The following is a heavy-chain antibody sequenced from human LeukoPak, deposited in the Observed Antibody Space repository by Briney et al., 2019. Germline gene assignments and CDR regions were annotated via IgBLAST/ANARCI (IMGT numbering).Heavy chain of an antibody. Sequence: GGSLRLSCAASGFTFSSYSMNWVRQAPGKGLEWVSSISSSSSYIYYADSVKGRFTISRDNAKNSLYLQMNSLRAEDTAVYYCARNGGYCSSTSCYFPGYWGQGTLVTVSS. CDR2: ISSSSSYI. D-gene: IGHD2-2*01. CDR1: GFTFSSYS. J-gene: IGHJ4*02. V-gene: IGHV3-21*01. CDR3: ARNGGYCSSTSCYFPGY.